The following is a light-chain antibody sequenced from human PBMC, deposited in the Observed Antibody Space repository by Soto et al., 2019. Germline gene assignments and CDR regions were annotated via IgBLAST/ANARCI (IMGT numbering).Light chain of an antibody. J-gene: IGLJ1*01. V-gene: IGLV2-14*01. CDR3: NSYTGSSTYV. CDR1: SSDVGAYKY. Sequence: QSALTQPASVSGSPGQSITISCAGTSSDVGAYKYVSWYQQHPGKAPKLMIYDVSNRPSGVSNRFSGSKSGNTASLTISGLQAEDEADYYCNSYTGSSTYVFGTGTQLTVL. CDR2: DVS.